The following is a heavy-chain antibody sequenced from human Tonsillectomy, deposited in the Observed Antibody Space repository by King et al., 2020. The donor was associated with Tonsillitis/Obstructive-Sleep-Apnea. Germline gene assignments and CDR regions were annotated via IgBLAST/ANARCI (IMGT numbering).Heavy chain of an antibody. J-gene: IGHJ4*02. CDR3: AREPDTSGRVDRYFDY. Sequence: VQLQQWGAELLKPSETLSLTCAVYGGSFSGYYWSWIRQPPGKGLEWIGEINHSGSTNYNASLKSRVTISVDTSKNQFSLNLNSVTAADTAVYYCAREPDTSGRVDRYFDYWGQGTLVTVSS. V-gene: IGHV4-34*01. D-gene: IGHD6-19*01. CDR1: GGSFSGYY. CDR2: INHSGST.